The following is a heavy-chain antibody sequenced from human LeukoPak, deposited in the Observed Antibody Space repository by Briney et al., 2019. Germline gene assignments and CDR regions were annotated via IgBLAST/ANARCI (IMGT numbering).Heavy chain of an antibody. CDR1: GFTFSSYA. CDR2: ISGSGGST. CDR3: AKGWRYTPRNDAFDI. Sequence: PGGSLRLSCAASGFTFSSYAMSWVRQAPGKGLEWVSAISGSGGSTYYADSVRGRFTISRDNSKNTLYLQMNSLRAEDTAVYYCAKGWRYTPRNDAFDIWGQGTMVTVSS. D-gene: IGHD5-24*01. J-gene: IGHJ3*02. V-gene: IGHV3-23*01.